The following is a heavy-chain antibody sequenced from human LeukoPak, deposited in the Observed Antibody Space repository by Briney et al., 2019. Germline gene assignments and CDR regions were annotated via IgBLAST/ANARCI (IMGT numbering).Heavy chain of an antibody. V-gene: IGHV1-18*04. J-gene: IGHJ4*02. CDR3: ARAARDYFDY. Sequence: ASVKVSCKASGYTFTGYYMHWVRQAPGQGPEWMGWISAYNGNTNYAQKFQGRVTLTTDTSTSTAYMEVRSLTSADTAVYYCARAARDYFDYWGQGTLVTVSS. CDR2: ISAYNGNT. CDR1: GYTFTGYY. D-gene: IGHD6-6*01.